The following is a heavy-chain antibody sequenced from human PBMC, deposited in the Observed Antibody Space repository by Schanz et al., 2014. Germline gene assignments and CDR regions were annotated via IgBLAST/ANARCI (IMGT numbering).Heavy chain of an antibody. V-gene: IGHV4-4*02. CDR2: IFHSGTT. CDR1: GGSISSGVW. CDR3: TRSTLWSYDV. D-gene: IGHD2-21*01. Sequence: QVQLQESGPGLVKPSGTLSLTCVVSGGSISSGVWWTWARQSPGKGLEWIGEIFHSGTTNYNPSLGSRVTISVDKSKNQSSLILSYMTAADTAVYYCTRSTLWSYDVWGRGTMVIVSS. J-gene: IGHJ3*01.